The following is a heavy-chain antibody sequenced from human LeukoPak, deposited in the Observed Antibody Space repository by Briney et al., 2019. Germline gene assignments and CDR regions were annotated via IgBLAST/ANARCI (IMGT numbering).Heavy chain of an antibody. J-gene: IGHJ4*02. V-gene: IGHV4-59*01. CDR1: GGSISSYY. CDR3: ARYRGRASSGWSSYYFDY. D-gene: IGHD6-19*01. Sequence: SETLSLTCTVSGGSISSYYWSWIRQPPGKGLEWIGYISYSGSTNYNPSLKSRVTISVDTSKNQFSLKLSSVTAADTAVYYCARYRGRASSGWSSYYFDYWGQGTLVTVSS. CDR2: ISYSGST.